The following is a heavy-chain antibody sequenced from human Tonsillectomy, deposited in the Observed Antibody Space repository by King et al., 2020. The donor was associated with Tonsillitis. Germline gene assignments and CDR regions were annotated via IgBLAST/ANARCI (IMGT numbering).Heavy chain of an antibody. Sequence: VQLVESGGGVVQPGRSLRLSCAASGFTFSSYGMHWVRQAPGKGLEWVAVIWHDGSNKHYADSVKGRFTISRDNSNNTVNLQMNSLRAEDTAVYYCVRDGGXRAXXXXGQGTLVTVSS. CDR3: VRDGGXRAXXX. J-gene: IGHJ1*01. CDR2: IWHDGSNK. V-gene: IGHV3-33*08. CDR1: GFTFSSYG.